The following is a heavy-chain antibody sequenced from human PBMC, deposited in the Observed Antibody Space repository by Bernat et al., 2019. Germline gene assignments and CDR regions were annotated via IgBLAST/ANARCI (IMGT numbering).Heavy chain of an antibody. D-gene: IGHD6-19*01. V-gene: IGHV2-5*02. Sequence: QITLKESGPTLVKPTQTLTLTCTFSGFSLSTNGVGVGWIRQPPGKALEWLTLIYWDGGTRYSPSLGSRLTITKDTSKNQVVLTMTNMDPVDTGTYYCAHRVKDNTGWLTFDYWGHGTLVTVSS. CDR3: AHRVKDNTGWLTFDY. J-gene: IGHJ4*01. CDR1: GFSLSTNGVG. CDR2: IYWDGGT.